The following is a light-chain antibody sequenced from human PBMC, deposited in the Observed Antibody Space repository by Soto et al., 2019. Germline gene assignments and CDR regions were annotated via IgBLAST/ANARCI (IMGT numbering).Light chain of an antibody. Sequence: EIVMTQSPATRSVSPGERATLSCRASQSVSSNLAWYQQKAGQAPRLLIYGASTRATGIPARFSGSGSGTEFTLTISSLQSEAFAVYYCQQYNNWPLLTFGPGTKVDIK. J-gene: IGKJ3*01. V-gene: IGKV3-15*01. CDR1: QSVSSN. CDR2: GAS. CDR3: QQYNNWPLLT.